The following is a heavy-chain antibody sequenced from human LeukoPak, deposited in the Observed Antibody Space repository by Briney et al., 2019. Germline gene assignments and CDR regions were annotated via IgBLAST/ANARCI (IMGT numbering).Heavy chain of an antibody. CDR2: IKSKTDGGTT. CDR3: TTAYCSSTSCYLSY. CDR1: GFTFSNAW. Sequence: GESLRLSCAASGFTFSNAWMSWVRQAPGKGLEWVGRIKSKTDGGTTDYAAPVKGRFTISRDDSKNTLYLQMNSLRTEDTAVYYCTTAYCSSTSCYLSYWGQGTLVTVSS. J-gene: IGHJ4*02. V-gene: IGHV3-15*01. D-gene: IGHD2-2*01.